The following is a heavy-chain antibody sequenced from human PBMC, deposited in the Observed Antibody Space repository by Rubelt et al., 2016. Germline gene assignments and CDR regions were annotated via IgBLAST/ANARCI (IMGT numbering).Heavy chain of an antibody. CDR1: GFTFGSYG. J-gene: IGHJ4*02. Sequence: EYGGGVVQPGRSLRLSCAASGFTFGSYGMHWVRQAPGKGLEWVAVIWYDGSNKYYADSVKGRFTISRDNSKNTLYLEMNSLGAEDTAVYYCASNVGYCSSTSCYGGWGQGTLVTVSS. CDR2: IWYDGSNK. D-gene: IGHD2-2*01. V-gene: IGHV3-33*01. CDR3: ASNVGYCSSTSCYGG.